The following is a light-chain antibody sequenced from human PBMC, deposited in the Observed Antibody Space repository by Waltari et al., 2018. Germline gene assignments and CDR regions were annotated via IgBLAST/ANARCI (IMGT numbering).Light chain of an antibody. V-gene: IGLV3-10*01. Sequence: SYELTLTPSVSVSPGQTARITCSGHELPRKYAYWFQQKSGQAPRLVIYEDTKRPSGIPDRFSGSSSGTVATLTIAGAQVDDEADYYCYSSDSTGLRVFGGGTSVVVL. J-gene: IGLJ1*01. CDR1: ELPRKY. CDR2: EDT. CDR3: YSSDSTGLRV.